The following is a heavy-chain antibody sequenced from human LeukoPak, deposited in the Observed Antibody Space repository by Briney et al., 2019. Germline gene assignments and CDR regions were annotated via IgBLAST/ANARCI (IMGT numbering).Heavy chain of an antibody. CDR1: GGTFSSYA. J-gene: IGHJ4*02. Sequence: ASVKVSCKASGGTFSSYAISWVRQAPGQGLEWMGGIIPIFGTANYAQKFQGRVTITADESTSTAYMKLSSLRSEDTAVYYCAYSQQLSSPFDYWGQGTLVTVSS. CDR2: IIPIFGTA. D-gene: IGHD6-13*01. V-gene: IGHV1-69*01. CDR3: AYSQQLSSPFDY.